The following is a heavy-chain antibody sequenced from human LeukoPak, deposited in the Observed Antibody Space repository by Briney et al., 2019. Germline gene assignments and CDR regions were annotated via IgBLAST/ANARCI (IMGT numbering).Heavy chain of an antibody. Sequence: SETLSLTCAVYGGSFSGYYWSWIRQPPGKGLEWIGEINHSGSTNYNPSLKSRVTISVDTSKNQFSLKLSSVTAADTAVYYCARGVVVGATSNWFDPWGQGTLVTVSS. D-gene: IGHD1-26*01. V-gene: IGHV4-34*01. CDR3: ARGVVVGATSNWFDP. CDR2: INHSGST. CDR1: GGSFSGYY. J-gene: IGHJ5*02.